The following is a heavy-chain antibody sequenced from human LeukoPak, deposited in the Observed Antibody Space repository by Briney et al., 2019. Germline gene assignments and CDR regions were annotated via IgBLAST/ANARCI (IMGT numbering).Heavy chain of an antibody. CDR2: ISAYNGNT. Sequence: ASVTVSCTASGYTFTSYGIIWVRQAPGQGLEWMAWISAYNGNTNYAQNLQGRFTMTTDTATSTAYMELRSLRSDDTAVYYCARDLTLNYDILTGYLYFDYWGQGTVVTVSS. J-gene: IGHJ4*02. CDR3: ARDLTLNYDILTGYLYFDY. V-gene: IGHV1-18*04. D-gene: IGHD3-9*01. CDR1: GYTFTSYG.